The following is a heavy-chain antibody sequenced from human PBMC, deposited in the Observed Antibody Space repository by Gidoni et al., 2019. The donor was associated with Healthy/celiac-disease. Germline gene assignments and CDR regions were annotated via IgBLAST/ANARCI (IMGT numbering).Heavy chain of an antibody. CDR2: IYYSGST. D-gene: IGHD3-10*01. CDR3: ARHGRWFGELSTSAYYFDY. CDR1: GGSISSSSYY. Sequence: QLQLQESGPGLVKPSETLSLTCTVSGGSISSSSYYWGWIRQPPGKELEWIGSIYYSGSTYYNPSLRSRVTISVDTSKNQFSLRLSSVTAADTAVYYCARHGRWFGELSTSAYYFDYWGQGTLVTVSS. J-gene: IGHJ4*02. V-gene: IGHV4-39*01.